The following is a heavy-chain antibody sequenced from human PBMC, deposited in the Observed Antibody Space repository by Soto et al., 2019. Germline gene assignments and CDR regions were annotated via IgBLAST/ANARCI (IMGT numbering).Heavy chain of an antibody. Sequence: QITLKESGPTLVKPTQTLTVTCTFSGFSLSTAGVGVGWIRQPPGKALEWLAFTYWDDEKRYSPSLKSRLTITKDTSKNQVVFRMTNMDPVDTATYYCAHSWLGGMDVWGQGTTVTVSS. CDR3: AHSWLGGMDV. CDR2: TYWDDEK. J-gene: IGHJ6*02. D-gene: IGHD6-19*01. CDR1: GFSLSTAGVG. V-gene: IGHV2-5*02.